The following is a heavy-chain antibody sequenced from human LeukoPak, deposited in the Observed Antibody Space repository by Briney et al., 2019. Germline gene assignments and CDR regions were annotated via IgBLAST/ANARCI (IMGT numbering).Heavy chain of an antibody. CDR1: GFAFNTYS. J-gene: IGHJ6*03. D-gene: IGHD3-10*01. CDR3: ARVRAGLSAGYYYYMDV. V-gene: IGHV3-48*01. CDR2: ITSTSSTI. Sequence: GGSLRLSCAASGFAFNTYSMNWVRQAPGKGLEGVSYITSTSSTIHHADSVKGRFTISRDNVKNSLSLQMNSLRAEDTAVYYCARVRAGLSAGYYYYMDVWGKGTTVTVSS.